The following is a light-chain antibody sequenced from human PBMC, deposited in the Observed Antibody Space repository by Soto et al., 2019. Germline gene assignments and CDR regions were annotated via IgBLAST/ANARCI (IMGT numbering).Light chain of an antibody. CDR2: GAS. J-gene: IGKJ4*01. V-gene: IGKV3-15*01. Sequence: IEMTPSPDTSSLSRGXXANISCWASQSVSSNLAWYQQKPGQAPRLLIYGASTRATGIPARFSGSGSGTEFTLTISSPQSEDFAVYYCQQYNNWPPLTFGGGSKVDIK. CDR1: QSVSSN. CDR3: QQYNNWPPLT.